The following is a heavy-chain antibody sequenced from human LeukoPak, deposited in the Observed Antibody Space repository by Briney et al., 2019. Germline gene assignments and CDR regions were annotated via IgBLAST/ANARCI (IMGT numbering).Heavy chain of an antibody. Sequence: ASETLSLTCAVYGGSFSGYYWSWIRQPPGMGLEWIGEINHSGSTNYNPSLKSRVTISVDTSKNQFSLKLSSVTAADTAVYYCAKGLGYCSSTSCPHFDYWGQGTLVTVSS. CDR2: INHSGST. CDR1: GGSFSGYY. D-gene: IGHD2-2*01. J-gene: IGHJ4*02. V-gene: IGHV4-34*01. CDR3: AKGLGYCSSTSCPHFDY.